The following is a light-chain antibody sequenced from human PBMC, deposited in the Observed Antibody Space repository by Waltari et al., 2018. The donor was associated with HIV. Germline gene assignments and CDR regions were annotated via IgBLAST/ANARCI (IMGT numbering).Light chain of an antibody. CDR3: GTWDTSLSVWV. V-gene: IGLV1-51*01. Sequence: QSVLTQPPSVSAAPGQKVTISCSGSSSNIGNNYVSWYQQLPGTAPKLLIYDNKKRPSGIPDLFSGSKSGTSATLGITGLQTGDEADYYCGTWDTSLSVWVFGGGTRLTVL. J-gene: IGLJ3*02. CDR2: DNK. CDR1: SSNIGNNY.